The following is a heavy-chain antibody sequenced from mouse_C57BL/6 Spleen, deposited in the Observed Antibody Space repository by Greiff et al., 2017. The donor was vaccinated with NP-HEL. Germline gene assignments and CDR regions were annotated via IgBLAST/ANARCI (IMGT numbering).Heavy chain of an antibody. J-gene: IGHJ4*01. CDR2: IYPGDGDT. D-gene: IGHD2-1*01. CDR1: GYAFSSYW. CDR3: ARCDGNYVNYAMDY. V-gene: IGHV1-80*01. Sequence: QVQLKQSGAELVKPGASVKISCKASGYAFSSYWMNWVKQRPGKGLEWIGQIYPGDGDTNYNGKFKGKATLTADKSSSTAYMQLSSLTSEDSAVYFCARCDGNYVNYAMDYWGQGTSVTVSS.